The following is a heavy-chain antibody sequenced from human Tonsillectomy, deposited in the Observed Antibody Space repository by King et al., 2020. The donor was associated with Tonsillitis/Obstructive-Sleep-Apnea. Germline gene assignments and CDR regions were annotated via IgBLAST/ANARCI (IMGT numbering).Heavy chain of an antibody. CDR2: ISYSGGT. J-gene: IGHJ6*02. D-gene: IGHD3-16*01. Sequence: QLQESGPGLLKPSQTLSLTCTFSVGSVSSGGYYWSWIRQHPGKGLEGFGYISYSGGTYYNPSLKSRVTISVDTSKKFFSLKLGSVTAADTAVYFCARARSVGDGMDVWGQGTTVTVSS. CDR1: VGSVSSGGYY. V-gene: IGHV4-31*03. CDR3: ARARSVGDGMDV.